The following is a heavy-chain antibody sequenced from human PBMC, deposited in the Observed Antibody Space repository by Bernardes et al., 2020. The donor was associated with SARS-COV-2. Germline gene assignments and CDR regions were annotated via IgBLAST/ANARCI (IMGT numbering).Heavy chain of an antibody. D-gene: IGHD4-17*01. V-gene: IGHV3-7*03. Sequence: GGSLRLSCAGSGFRFSSYRMSWVRQAPGKGLERVATIGQDGREQDYVDSVRGRFTISRDNAEKSVYLQMNSLRVEDTAVYYCARQDLIVVPDAVDYSDWEAGACDIWGQGTVLTVSS. CDR1: GFRFSSYR. J-gene: IGHJ3*02. CDR3: ARQDLIVVPDAVDYSDWEAGACDI. CDR2: IGQDGREQ.